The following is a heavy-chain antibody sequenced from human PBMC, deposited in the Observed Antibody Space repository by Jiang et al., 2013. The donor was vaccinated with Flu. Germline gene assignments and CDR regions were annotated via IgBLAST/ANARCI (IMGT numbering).Heavy chain of an antibody. J-gene: IGHJ6*02. V-gene: IGHV3-21*01. CDR3: ARVRSNGGMDV. D-gene: IGHD1-26*01. CDR2: ISSSSSYI. CDR1: GFTFSSYS. Sequence: VQLLESGGGLVKPRGSLRLSCAASGFTFSSYSMNWVRQAPGKGLEWVSSISSSSSYIYYADSVKGRFTISRDNAKNSLYLQMNSLRAEDTAVYYCARVRSNGGMDVWGQGTTVTVSS.